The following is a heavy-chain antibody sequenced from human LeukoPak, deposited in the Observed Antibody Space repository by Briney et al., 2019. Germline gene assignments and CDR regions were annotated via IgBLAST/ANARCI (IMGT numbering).Heavy chain of an antibody. CDR2: IIPILNIT. V-gene: IGHV1-69*04. CDR3: ARDDDRAREIDY. J-gene: IGHJ4*02. Sequence: SVKVSCKASRGTFSKYAISWVRQAPGQGLEWMGRIIPILNITHYAQKFQGRVTIAADKSTSTAYMELSSLRSEDTAMYYCARDDDRAREIDYWGQGTLITVSS. CDR1: RGTFSKYA. D-gene: IGHD3-22*01.